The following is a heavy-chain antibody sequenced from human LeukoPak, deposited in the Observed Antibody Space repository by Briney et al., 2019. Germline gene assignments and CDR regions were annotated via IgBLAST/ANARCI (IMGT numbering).Heavy chain of an antibody. CDR2: LNSDGSNT. J-gene: IGHJ6*02. Sequence: GGSLRLSCAASGPTFSTSWMRWVRQAPGKGLVWVARLNSDGSNTIYADSVKGRFTISRDNAKNTLYLQMNSLRAEDTAVYYCARDNYYSIDVWGQGTTVTVSS. CDR1: GPTFSTSW. V-gene: IGHV3-74*01. CDR3: ARDNYYSIDV.